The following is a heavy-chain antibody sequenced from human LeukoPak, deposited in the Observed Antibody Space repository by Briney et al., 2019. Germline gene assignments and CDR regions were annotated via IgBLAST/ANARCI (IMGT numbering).Heavy chain of an antibody. D-gene: IGHD6-19*01. J-gene: IGHJ4*02. V-gene: IGHV3-21*01. CDR2: ISTDSHYI. CDR3: ARDYSGWSRDY. Sequence: GGSLRLSCAASGFTFSAFAMNWVRLPPGKGLEWVSSISTDSHYIYYADSVKGRFSTPRDNAKNALYLQMDSLRAEDTAVYFCARDYSGWSRDYWGQGTLVTVSS. CDR1: GFTFSAFA.